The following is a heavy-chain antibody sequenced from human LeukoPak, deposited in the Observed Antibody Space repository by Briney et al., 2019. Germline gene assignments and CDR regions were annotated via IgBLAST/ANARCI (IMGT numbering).Heavy chain of an antibody. Sequence: SETLSLTCAVYGGSFSTYYWSWVRKPPGSGLEWIGEINQSGSTNYSPSLKRRVTVSIDTSKNQFSLKMSSLTAADTAIYFCARHGLGRGVYITRQYDYYMDVWGTGTTVTVSS. CDR1: GGSFSTYY. V-gene: IGHV4-34*01. J-gene: IGHJ6*04. CDR3: ARHGLGRGVYITRQYDYYMDV. CDR2: INQSGST. D-gene: IGHD3-10*01.